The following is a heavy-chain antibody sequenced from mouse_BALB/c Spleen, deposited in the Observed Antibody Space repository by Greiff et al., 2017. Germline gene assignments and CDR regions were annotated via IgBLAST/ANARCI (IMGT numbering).Heavy chain of an antibody. CDR2: IYPGNVNT. D-gene: IGHD1-2*01. V-gene: IGHV1S56*01. CDR1: GYTFTSYY. CDR3: ARSLLLRLSMDY. J-gene: IGHJ4*01. Sequence: VQLQQSGPELVKPGASVRISCKASGYTFTSYYIHWVKQRPGQGLEWIGWIYPGNVNTKYNEKFKGKATLTADKSSSTAYMQLSSLTSEDSAVYFCARSLLLRLSMDYWGQGTSVTVSS.